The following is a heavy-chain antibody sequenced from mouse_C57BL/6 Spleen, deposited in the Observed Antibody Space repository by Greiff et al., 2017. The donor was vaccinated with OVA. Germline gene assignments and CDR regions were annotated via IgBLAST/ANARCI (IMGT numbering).Heavy chain of an antibody. CDR2: ISNLAYSI. D-gene: IGHD2-5*01. Sequence: EVKLVESGGGLVQPGGSLKLSCAASGFTFSDYGMAWVRQAPRQGPEWVAFISNLAYSIYYADTVTGRFTISRENAKNTLYLEMSRLRAEDTAMYYSARAHYSNYFDYWGQGTTLTVSS. J-gene: IGHJ2*01. V-gene: IGHV5-15*01. CDR1: GFTFSDYG. CDR3: ARAHYSNYFDY.